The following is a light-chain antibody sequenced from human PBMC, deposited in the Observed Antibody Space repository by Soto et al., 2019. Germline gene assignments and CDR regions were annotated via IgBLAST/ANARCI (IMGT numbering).Light chain of an antibody. Sequence: DIQMTQSPASLAASLGDRITISCRASQTISNYLNWYHQKPGEAPKILIYGASTLQSGVPSSVSGSGYGTEFTLCISSLQPDNFGTYYCQQSYNVPFTFGPGTKVDVK. CDR1: QTISNY. V-gene: IGKV1-39*01. J-gene: IGKJ3*01. CDR2: GAS. CDR3: QQSYNVPFT.